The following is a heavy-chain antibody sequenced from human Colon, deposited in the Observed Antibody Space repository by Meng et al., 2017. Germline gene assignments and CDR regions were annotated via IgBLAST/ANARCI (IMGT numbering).Heavy chain of an antibody. J-gene: IGHJ5*02. V-gene: IGHV4-59*01. CDR3: AGDSSGYNWLDP. Sequence: QLQQAGPGLVKPSETLSLTCTVSCGFISNYYWSWIRQPPGKGLEWIGYIYYSGTTNYNPSLKSRVTISIDTSKNQFSLKLNSVTAADTAVYYCAGDSSGYNWLDPWGQGTLVTVSS. CDR2: IYYSGTT. D-gene: IGHD6-19*01. CDR1: CGFISNYY.